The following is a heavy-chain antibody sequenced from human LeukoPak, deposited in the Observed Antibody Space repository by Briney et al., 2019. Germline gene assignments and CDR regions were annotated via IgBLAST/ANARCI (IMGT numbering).Heavy chain of an antibody. D-gene: IGHD6-13*01. CDR1: GFTFSSHW. V-gene: IGHV3-74*01. J-gene: IGHJ5*02. CDR2: INSDGSSI. Sequence: GGSLRLSCAASGFTFSSHWMHWVRQAPGKGLVWVSRINSDGSSISYADSVKGRFTISRDNAKNTLYLQMNSLRAEDTAVYYCARDRAAAGSNWFDPWGQGTLVTVSS. CDR3: ARDRAAAGSNWFDP.